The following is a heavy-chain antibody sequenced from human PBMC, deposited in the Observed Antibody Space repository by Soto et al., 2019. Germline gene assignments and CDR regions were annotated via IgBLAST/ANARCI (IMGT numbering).Heavy chain of an antibody. J-gene: IGHJ5*02. V-gene: IGHV1-69*01. CDR2: IIPIFGTA. CDR3: ARGGDIVVVPGYNWFDP. CDR1: GGTFSSYA. Sequence: QVQLVQSGAGVKKPGSSVKVSCKASGGTFSSYAISWVRQAPGQGLEWMGGIIPIFGTANYAQKFQGRVTITADESTSTAYMELSSLRSEDTAVYYCARGGDIVVVPGYNWFDPWGQGTLVTVSS. D-gene: IGHD2-2*01.